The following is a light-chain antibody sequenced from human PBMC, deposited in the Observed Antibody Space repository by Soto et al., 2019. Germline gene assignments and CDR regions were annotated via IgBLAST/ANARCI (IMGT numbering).Light chain of an antibody. V-gene: IGLV2-8*01. J-gene: IGLJ3*02. CDR3: TSYGGSDIWV. CDR1: SSDVGAYKY. CDR2: EVS. Sequence: QSALTQPHSASGSPGQSVTISCTGTSSDVGAYKYVSWYQQYPGKAPKLMIYEVSKRPSGVPDRFSGSKSGNTASLTVSGVQAEDEADYYFTSYGGSDIWVFGGGTKLAVL.